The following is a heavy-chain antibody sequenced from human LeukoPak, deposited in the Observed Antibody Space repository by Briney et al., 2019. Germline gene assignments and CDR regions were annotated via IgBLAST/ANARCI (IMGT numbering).Heavy chain of an antibody. Sequence: ASVKVSCKASDYRFASYGITWVRQAPGQGLEWMGWVSAYNGTTNTAQKLQGRFTMTTDTSTDTAYMELRSLRSDDTAVYYCARVDRYYYSSGYYPWGQGTLVTVSS. CDR1: DYRFASYG. J-gene: IGHJ5*02. V-gene: IGHV1-18*01. CDR3: ARVDRYYYSSGYYP. CDR2: VSAYNGTT. D-gene: IGHD3-22*01.